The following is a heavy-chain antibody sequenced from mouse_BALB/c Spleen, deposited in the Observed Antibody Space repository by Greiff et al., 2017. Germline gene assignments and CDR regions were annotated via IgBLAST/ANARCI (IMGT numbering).Heavy chain of an antibody. J-gene: IGHJ4*01. Sequence: VQLKQSGPELVRPGVSVKISCKGSSYTFTDYAMHWVKQSHAKSLEWIGVISTYYGNTNYNQKFKGKATMTVDKSSSTAYMELARLTSEDSAVYYCASGEGMITTGYYAMDYWGQGTSVTVSS. V-gene: IGHV1-67*01. CDR2: ISTYYGNT. CDR1: SYTFTDYA. CDR3: ASGEGMITTGYYAMDY. D-gene: IGHD2-4*01.